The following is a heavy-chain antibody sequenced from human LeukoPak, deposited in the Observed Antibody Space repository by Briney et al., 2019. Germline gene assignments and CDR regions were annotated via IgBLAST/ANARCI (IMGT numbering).Heavy chain of an antibody. J-gene: IGHJ4*02. CDR2: ISYDGSNK. CDR3: AGPAGGSATPYYFDY. CDR1: GFTFSSYA. V-gene: IGHV3-30*04. D-gene: IGHD2-15*01. Sequence: PGGSLRLSCAAPGFTFSSYAMHWVRQAPGKGLEWVAVISYDGSNKYYADSVRGRFTISRDNSKNTLFLQMSSLRAEDTAVYYCAGPAGGSATPYYFDYWGQGTLVTVSS.